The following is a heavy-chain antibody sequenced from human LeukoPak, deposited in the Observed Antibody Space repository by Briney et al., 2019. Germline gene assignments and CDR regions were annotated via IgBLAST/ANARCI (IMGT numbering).Heavy chain of an antibody. D-gene: IGHD6-19*01. J-gene: IGHJ4*02. Sequence: PGGSLRLSCAASGFTFSSYWMHWVRQAPGKGLVWVSVISGGGGATYYADSVKGRFTISRDNSKNTLYLQMNSLRADDTAVYYCAKQWLLDSWGQGTLVTVSS. CDR3: AKQWLLDS. V-gene: IGHV3-23*01. CDR2: ISGGGGAT. CDR1: GFTFSSYW.